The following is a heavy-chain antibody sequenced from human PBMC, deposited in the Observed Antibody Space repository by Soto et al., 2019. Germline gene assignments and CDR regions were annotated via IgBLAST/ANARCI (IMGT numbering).Heavy chain of an antibody. J-gene: IGHJ4*02. V-gene: IGHV5-51*01. D-gene: IGHD6-6*01. CDR3: ATRHSSPSYDF. Sequence: GESLKISCKGSGYRFTDHWIGWVRQMPGKGLEWMSVIYPGDSDVRITPSFQGQVTISVDKSINTAYLQWSSLKASDTAFYYCATRHSSPSYDFWGQGTLVTVSS. CDR1: GYRFTDHW. CDR2: IYPGDSDV.